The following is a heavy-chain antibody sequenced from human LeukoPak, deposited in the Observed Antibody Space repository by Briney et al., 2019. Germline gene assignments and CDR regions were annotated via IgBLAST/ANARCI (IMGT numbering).Heavy chain of an antibody. CDR3: ANSYCSGGSCYDY. D-gene: IGHD2-15*01. Sequence: PGGSLRLSCAASGFTFSSYAMSWVRQAPGKGLEWVAVISYDGSNKYYADSVKGRFTISRDNSKNTLYLQMNSLRAEDTAVYYCANSYCSGGSCYDYWGQGTLVTVSS. CDR1: GFTFSSYA. J-gene: IGHJ4*02. CDR2: ISYDGSNK. V-gene: IGHV3-30*18.